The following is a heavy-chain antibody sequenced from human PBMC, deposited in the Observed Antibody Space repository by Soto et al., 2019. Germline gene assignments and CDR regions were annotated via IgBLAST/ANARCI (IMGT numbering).Heavy chain of an antibody. CDR1: GGSISSYY. CDR2: ISYSRST. J-gene: IGHJ5*02. D-gene: IGHD6-13*01. Sequence: SETLSLTCTVSGGSISSYYWSWIRQPPGKGLEWIGYISYSRSTNYNNSLKSRVTISVDTSKNQFSLKLSSVTAADTAVYYCAKTGYSSSWDGNWFDPGGKGTLVTV. V-gene: IGHV4-59*01. CDR3: AKTGYSSSWDGNWFDP.